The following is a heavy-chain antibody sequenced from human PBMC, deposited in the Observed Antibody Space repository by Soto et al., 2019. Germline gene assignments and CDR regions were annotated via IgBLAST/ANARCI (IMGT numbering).Heavy chain of an antibody. J-gene: IGHJ4*02. CDR2: ISRSSNYI. CDR1: GFTFSTYT. D-gene: IGHD3-16*02. V-gene: IGHV3-21*01. Sequence: EVRLVESGGGLVKPGGSLTLSCVASGFTFSTYTINWVRQAPGKGLEWGSSISRSSNYIYYADSIRGRFTVSRDNANNSLYLQMNSLRAEDTAVYYCARLSYTRSLDFWGQGTLVTVSS. CDR3: ARLSYTRSLDF.